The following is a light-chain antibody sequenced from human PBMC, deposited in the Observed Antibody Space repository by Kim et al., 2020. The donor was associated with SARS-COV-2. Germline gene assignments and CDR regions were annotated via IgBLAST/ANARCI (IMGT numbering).Light chain of an antibody. J-gene: IGKJ1*01. CDR1: QGISNY. Sequence: DIQMTQSPSSLSASVGDRVTITCRASQGISNYLAWYQQKPGKVLKLLIYAASALRSGVPSRFSGSGSGTDFTLTITSLQPEDVAVYYCQQCKGAPWTFGHGNKLEI. V-gene: IGKV1-27*01. CDR2: AAS. CDR3: QQCKGAPWT.